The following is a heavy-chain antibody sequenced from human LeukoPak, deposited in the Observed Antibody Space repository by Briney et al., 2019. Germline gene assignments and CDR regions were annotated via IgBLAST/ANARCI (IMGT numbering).Heavy chain of an antibody. CDR2: IIPILGIA. D-gene: IGHD2-8*01. CDR3: ARDLRWNGGYVAY. Sequence: ASVKVSCKASGGTFSSYAISWVRQAPGQGLEWMGRIIPILGIANYAQKFQGRVTITADKSTSTAYMELSSLRSEDTAVYYCARDLRWNGGYVAYWGQGTLVTVSS. V-gene: IGHV1-69*04. CDR1: GGTFSSYA. J-gene: IGHJ4*02.